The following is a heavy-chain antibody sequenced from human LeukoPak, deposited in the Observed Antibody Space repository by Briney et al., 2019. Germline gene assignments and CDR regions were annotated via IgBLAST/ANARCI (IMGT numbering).Heavy chain of an antibody. J-gene: IGHJ4*02. CDR2: IIPIFGTA. D-gene: IGHD3-10*01. V-gene: IGHV1-69*13. CDR3: ARDLYPYYYGSGSYYRFVDLGY. Sequence: SVKVSCKASGGTFSSYAISWVRQAPGQGLERMGGIIPIFGTANYAQKFQGRVTITADESTSTAYMELSSLRSEDTAVYYCARDLYPYYYGSGSYYRFVDLGYWGQGTLVTVSS. CDR1: GGTFSSYA.